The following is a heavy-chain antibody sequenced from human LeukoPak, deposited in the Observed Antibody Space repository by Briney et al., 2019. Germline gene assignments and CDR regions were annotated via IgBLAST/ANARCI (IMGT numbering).Heavy chain of an antibody. CDR3: ASLTDIVVVPAAHGGVYYFDY. CDR1: GYTFTGYY. J-gene: IGHJ4*02. CDR2: INPNSGGT. Sequence: ASVKVSCKASGYTFTGYYMHWVRQAPGQGLEWMGWINPNSGGTNYAQEFQGRVTMTRDTSISTAYMELSRLRSDDTAVYYCASLTDIVVVPAAHGGVYYFDYWGQGTLVTVSS. D-gene: IGHD2-2*01. V-gene: IGHV1-2*02.